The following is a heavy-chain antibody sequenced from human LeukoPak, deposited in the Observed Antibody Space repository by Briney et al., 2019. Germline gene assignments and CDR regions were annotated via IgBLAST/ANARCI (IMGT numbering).Heavy chain of an antibody. V-gene: IGHV3-30*02. Sequence: PGGSLRLSCAASGFTFSTYGMHWVRQPPGQGLEWVAFIRYDGSNKYYADSVKGRFTISRDNSRDTLHLQMNSLRAEDTAVYYCAKDRSYYDGSGYPLDYWGQGTLVTVSS. CDR2: IRYDGSNK. D-gene: IGHD3-22*01. CDR1: GFTFSTYG. CDR3: AKDRSYYDGSGYPLDY. J-gene: IGHJ4*02.